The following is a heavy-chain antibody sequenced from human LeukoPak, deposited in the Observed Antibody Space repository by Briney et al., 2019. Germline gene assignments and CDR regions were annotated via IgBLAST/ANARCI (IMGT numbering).Heavy chain of an antibody. CDR1: GGSISSYY. CDR2: ISDIGSI. CDR3: AGHHPRNTVDF. Sequence: PSETLSLTCTVSGGSISSYYWSWIRQPPGKGLEWIAYISDIGSINYNPSLKSRVTISLDTSKNQFSLKLSSVTAADTAVYYCAGHHPRNTVDFWGQGTLVTISS. V-gene: IGHV4-59*08. J-gene: IGHJ4*02. D-gene: IGHD2-8*02.